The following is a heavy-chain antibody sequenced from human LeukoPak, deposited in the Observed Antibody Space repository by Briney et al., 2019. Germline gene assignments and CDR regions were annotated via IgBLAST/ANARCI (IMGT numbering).Heavy chain of an antibody. D-gene: IGHD2-15*01. Sequence: PGESLQISCQGSGSPFTSYWIGWVRQLPGKGLEWMGIIYPGDSDTRYSPSFQGQVTISADKSISTAYLQWSSLKASDTAMYYCARRVAEDYYMDVWGKGTTVTVSS. J-gene: IGHJ6*03. CDR3: ARRVAEDYYMDV. CDR2: IYPGDSDT. V-gene: IGHV5-51*01. CDR1: GSPFTSYW.